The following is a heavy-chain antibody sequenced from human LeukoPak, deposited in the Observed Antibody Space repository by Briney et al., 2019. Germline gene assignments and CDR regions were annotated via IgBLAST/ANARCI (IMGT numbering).Heavy chain of an antibody. CDR3: AKDQDLTMVRGIPAPHYFDY. J-gene: IGHJ4*02. CDR2: ISGSGGST. CDR1: GFTLTSYA. V-gene: IGHV3-23*01. D-gene: IGHD3-10*01. Sequence: PGGSLRLSCAASGFTLTSYAMSWVRQAPGKGLEWVSVISGSGGSTYYADSVKGRFTISRDNSKDTLYLQMNSLRAEDTAVYYCAKDQDLTMVRGIPAPHYFDYWGQGSLVTVSS.